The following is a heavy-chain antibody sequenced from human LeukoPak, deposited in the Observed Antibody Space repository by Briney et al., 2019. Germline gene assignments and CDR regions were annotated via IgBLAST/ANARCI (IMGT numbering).Heavy chain of an antibody. Sequence: ASVKVSCKASGYTFTGYYMHWVRQAPGQGLEWMGWINPNSGGTNYAQKFQGRVTMTRDTSISTAYMELSRLRSDYTAVYYRARAYVWGSYRYYFDYWGQGTLVTVSS. CDR2: INPNSGGT. J-gene: IGHJ4*02. CDR3: ARAYVWGSYRYYFDY. V-gene: IGHV1-2*02. CDR1: GYTFTGYY. D-gene: IGHD3-16*02.